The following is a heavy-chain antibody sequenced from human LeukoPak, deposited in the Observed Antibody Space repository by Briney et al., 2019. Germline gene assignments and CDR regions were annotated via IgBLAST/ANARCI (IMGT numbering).Heavy chain of an antibody. D-gene: IGHD3-22*01. V-gene: IGHV3-23*01. CDR3: ARDRPNYYGSDGHYYRRDGDY. Sequence: PGGSLRLSCAASGFTFSIYAMSWVRQAPGKGLQWVSSITSRGESTWYVDSVKGRFTITRDNSENTLYLQMHSLRAEDTAVYCCARDRPNYYGSDGHYYRRDGDYWGRGTLVSVSS. CDR2: ITSRGEST. CDR1: GFTFSIYA. J-gene: IGHJ4*02.